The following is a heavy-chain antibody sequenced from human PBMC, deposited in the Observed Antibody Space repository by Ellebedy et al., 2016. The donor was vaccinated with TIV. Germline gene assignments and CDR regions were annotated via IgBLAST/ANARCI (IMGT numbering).Heavy chain of an antibody. D-gene: IGHD6-19*01. J-gene: IGHJ4*02. CDR3: TKEGAEAGRPAYLSYDH. CDR1: GFRFSTHG. Sequence: PGGSLRLSCAASGFRFSTHGMHWVRQAPGKGLEWVAVISSHGQTTYYADSVKGRFTISRDNSKDTLDLQMTSLRPEDTAVYYCTKEGAEAGRPAYLSYDHWGQGTLVTVSP. V-gene: IGHV3-30*18. CDR2: ISSHGQTT.